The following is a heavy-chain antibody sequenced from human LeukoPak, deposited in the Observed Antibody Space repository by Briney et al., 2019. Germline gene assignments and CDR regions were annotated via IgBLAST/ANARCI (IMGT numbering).Heavy chain of an antibody. CDR1: GYTFTSYY. D-gene: IGHD6-13*01. CDR3: ARTLWQQPDKNWFDP. V-gene: IGHV1-46*01. Sequence: ASVKVSCKASGYTFTSYYMHWVRQAPGQGLEWMGIINPSGGSTTYAQKFQGRVTMTRDMSTSTVYMELSSLRSGDTAVYYCARTLWQQPDKNWFDPWGQGTLVTVSS. CDR2: INPSGGST. J-gene: IGHJ5*02.